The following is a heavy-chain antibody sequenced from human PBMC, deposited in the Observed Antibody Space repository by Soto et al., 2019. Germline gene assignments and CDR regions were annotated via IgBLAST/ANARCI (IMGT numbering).Heavy chain of an antibody. CDR1: GYTFTSYG. J-gene: IGHJ4*02. V-gene: IGHV1-18*01. CDR3: TRGRHYYGSGPDF. CDR2: ISDYNGNT. Sequence: QVQLVQSGAEVKKPGASVKVSCKASGYTFTSYGFNWVRQAPGQGLEWMGWISDYNGNTNYAQKLQGRVTMTTDTSTSTAYMEVRRLRSDDTAVYYCTRGRHYYGSGPDFWGQGTLVTVSS. D-gene: IGHD3-10*01.